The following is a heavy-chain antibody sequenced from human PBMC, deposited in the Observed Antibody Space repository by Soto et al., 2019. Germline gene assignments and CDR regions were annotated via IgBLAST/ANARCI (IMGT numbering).Heavy chain of an antibody. CDR2: IYYSGST. J-gene: IGHJ6*02. D-gene: IGHD3-3*01. CDR3: ARERAGIRFLEWLPPDYGMDV. CDR1: GGSISSSSYY. Sequence: SETLSLTCTVSGGSISSSSYYWGWIRQPPGKGLEWIGSIYYSGSTYYNPSPKSRVTISVDTSKNQFSLKLSSVTAADTAVYYGARERAGIRFLEWLPPDYGMDVWGQGTTVT. V-gene: IGHV4-39*01.